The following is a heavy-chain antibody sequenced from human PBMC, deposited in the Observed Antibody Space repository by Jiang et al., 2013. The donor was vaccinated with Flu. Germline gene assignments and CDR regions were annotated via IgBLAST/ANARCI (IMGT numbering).Heavy chain of an antibody. CDR3: ARHYCSSSKCYFFDY. D-gene: IGHD2-2*01. CDR1: GGSISDYS. V-gene: IGHV4-59*01. CDR2: IHYSGNT. J-gene: IGHJ4*02. Sequence: GLVKPSQTLSLTCAVSGGSISDYSWSWIRQPPGKGLEWIGYIHYSGNTDYSPSLRSRVTIPVDTSKNQFSLKLSSVTAADTAVYYCARHYCSSSKCYFFDYWGLGTLVTVSS.